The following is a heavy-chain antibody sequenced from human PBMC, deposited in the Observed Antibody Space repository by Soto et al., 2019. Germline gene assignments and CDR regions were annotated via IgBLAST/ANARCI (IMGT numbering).Heavy chain of an antibody. CDR3: VTDHTHYYYYNGMDV. Sequence: EVQLVESGGGVIQPGGSLRLSCAASDFSVSSNYMSWVRQAPGKGLEWVAVIFRGGSTYYADSVQGRFTISRDSSENTLFLQMNSLRVEDTAVYYCVTDHTHYYYYNGMDVWGPGTTVTV. D-gene: IGHD3-10*01. CDR1: DFSVSSNY. J-gene: IGHJ6*02. CDR2: IFRGGST. V-gene: IGHV3-53*01.